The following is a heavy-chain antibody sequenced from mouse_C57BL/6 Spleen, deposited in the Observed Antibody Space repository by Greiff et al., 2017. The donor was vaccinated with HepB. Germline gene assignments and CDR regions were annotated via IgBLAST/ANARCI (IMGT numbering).Heavy chain of an antibody. CDR2: IYPRSGNI. CDR3: ALAMDY. J-gene: IGHJ4*01. Sequence: QVHLKQSGAELARPGASVKLSCKASGYTFTSFGISWVKQRTGQGLEWIGEIYPRSGNIYYNEKFKGKATLTADKSSSTAYMELRSLTSEDSAVYFCALAMDYWGQGTSVTVSS. CDR1: GYTFTSFG. V-gene: IGHV1-81*01.